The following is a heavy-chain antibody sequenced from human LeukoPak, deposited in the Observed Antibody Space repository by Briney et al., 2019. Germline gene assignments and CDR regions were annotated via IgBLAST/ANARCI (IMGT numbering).Heavy chain of an antibody. Sequence: ASVKVSCKASGYTFTSYDINWVRQAPGQGLEWMGGTSVHNGNTNYAQKFQGRVTMTTDTSTSTTYMELRSLRSDDTAMYFCARVDSGRYYGHDYWGQGTLVTVTS. CDR3: ARVDSGRYYGHDY. V-gene: IGHV1-18*01. CDR2: TSVHNGNT. CDR1: GYTFTSYD. J-gene: IGHJ4*02. D-gene: IGHD1-26*01.